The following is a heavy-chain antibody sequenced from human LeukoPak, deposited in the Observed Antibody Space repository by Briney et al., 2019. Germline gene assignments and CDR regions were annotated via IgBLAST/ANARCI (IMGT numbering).Heavy chain of an antibody. D-gene: IGHD6-19*01. V-gene: IGHV4-4*07. Sequence: SETLSLTCTVSGGSIGSYYWSWIRQPAGKGLEWIGRIYTSGSTNYNPSLKSRVTMSVDTSKNQFSLKLSSVTAADTAVYYCARTPIAVAGSDAFDIWGQGTMVTVS. CDR1: GGSIGSYY. CDR2: IYTSGST. CDR3: ARTPIAVAGSDAFDI. J-gene: IGHJ3*02.